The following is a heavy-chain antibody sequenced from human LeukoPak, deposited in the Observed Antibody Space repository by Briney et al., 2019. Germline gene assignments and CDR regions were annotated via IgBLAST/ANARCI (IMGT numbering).Heavy chain of an antibody. CDR1: GGSISSYY. V-gene: IGHV4-4*07. J-gene: IGHJ4*02. D-gene: IGHD3-22*01. CDR3: ARGLPCDSSGYGFDY. Sequence: PSETLSLTCTVSGGSISSYYCSWILQPARKGLEWIGRIYTSGRTNYTPSLNSRVTMSVDTSKNQFSLKLSSVPAADTAVYYCARGLPCDSSGYGFDYWGQGTLVSVSS. CDR2: IYTSGRT.